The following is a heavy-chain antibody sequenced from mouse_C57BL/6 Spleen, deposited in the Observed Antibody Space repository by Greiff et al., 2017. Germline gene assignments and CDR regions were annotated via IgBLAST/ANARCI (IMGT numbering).Heavy chain of an antibody. D-gene: IGHD2-2*01. CDR2: IDPSDSYT. Sequence: QVQLQQPGAELVMPGASVKLSCKASGYTFTSYWMHWVKQRPGQGLEWIGEIDPSDSYTNYNQKFKGKSTLTVDKSSSTAYMQLSSLTSEDSAVYYCASRGIYGYDRGDYFDYWGQGTTLTVSS. CDR1: GYTFTSYW. J-gene: IGHJ2*01. V-gene: IGHV1-69*01. CDR3: ASRGIYGYDRGDYFDY.